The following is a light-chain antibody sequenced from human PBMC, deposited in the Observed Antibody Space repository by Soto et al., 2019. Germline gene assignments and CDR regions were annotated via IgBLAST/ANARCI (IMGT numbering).Light chain of an antibody. CDR3: QQYGSSGT. CDR1: QSVSNNY. J-gene: IGKJ1*01. CDR2: GAS. V-gene: IGKV3-20*01. Sequence: EIVLTQSPGTLSLSPGERATLSCRASQSVSNNYLAWYQQKPGQAPRLLIYGASNRATGIPDRCSGSGSGTDFTPTISMLEPEDCAVYYCQQYGSSGTFGRGAKVDIK.